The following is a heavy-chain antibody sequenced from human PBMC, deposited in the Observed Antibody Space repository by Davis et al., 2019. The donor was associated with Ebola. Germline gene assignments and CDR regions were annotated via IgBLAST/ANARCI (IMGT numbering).Heavy chain of an antibody. CDR2: ISLSGST. V-gene: IGHV4-34*01. J-gene: IGHJ4*02. Sequence: MPSETLSLTCDVSAASPSAHYFSWIRQPPGKGLKWVGAISLSGSTDYNPSLQTRITIAVDTSKNALSLKMTSVTAADTAMYYWAKGPFVAFDWGQGTQVTVSS. CDR1: AASPSAHY. CDR3: AKGPFVAFD. D-gene: IGHD3-3*02.